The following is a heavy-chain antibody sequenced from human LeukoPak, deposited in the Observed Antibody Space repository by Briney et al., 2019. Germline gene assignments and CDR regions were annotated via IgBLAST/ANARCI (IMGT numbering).Heavy chain of an antibody. CDR2: INHSGST. Sequence: SETLSLTCAVYGGSFSGYYWSWIRQPPGKGLEWIGEINHSGSTNYNPSLKSRVTISVDTFKNQFSLKLSSVTAADTAVYYCARQVRAYSSSWYIYYYMDVWGKGTTVTVSS. CDR3: ARQVRAYSSSWYIYYYMDV. V-gene: IGHV4-34*01. CDR1: GGSFSGYY. J-gene: IGHJ6*03. D-gene: IGHD6-13*01.